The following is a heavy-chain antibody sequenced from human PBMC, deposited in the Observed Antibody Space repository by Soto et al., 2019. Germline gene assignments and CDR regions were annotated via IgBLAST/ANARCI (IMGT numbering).Heavy chain of an antibody. J-gene: IGHJ3*02. CDR1: GYSISSGYY. CDR3: ATMGHFGDYVTI. D-gene: IGHD4-17*01. V-gene: IGHV4-38-2*01. CDR2: IYHSGST. Sequence: SETLSLTCAVSGYSISSGYYWGWIRQPPGKGLEWIGSIYHSGSTYYNPSLKSRVTISVDTSKNQFSLKLSSVTAADTAVYYCATMGHFGDYVTIWGQGTTVTVSS.